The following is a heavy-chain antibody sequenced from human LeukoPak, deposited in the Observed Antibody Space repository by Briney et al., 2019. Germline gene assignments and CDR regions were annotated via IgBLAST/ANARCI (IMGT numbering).Heavy chain of an antibody. D-gene: IGHD1-1*01. Sequence: ASVKVSCKASGYTFTNYAINWVRQAPGQGLEWLGWINTNTGNPTYAQGFTGRFVFSLDTSVSTAYLQISSLKAEDTAVYYCARVRYTVATSKYFDYWGQGTLVTVSS. V-gene: IGHV7-4-1*02. CDR1: GYTFTNYA. CDR3: ARVRYTVATSKYFDY. J-gene: IGHJ4*02. CDR2: INTNTGNP.